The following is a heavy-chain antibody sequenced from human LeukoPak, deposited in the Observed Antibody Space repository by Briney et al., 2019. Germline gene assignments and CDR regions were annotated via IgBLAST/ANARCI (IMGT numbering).Heavy chain of an antibody. J-gene: IGHJ3*02. D-gene: IGHD3-10*01. CDR3: ASYYGSGSYGAFDI. CDR2: ISSSSSYI. Sequence: PGGSLRLSCAASGFTFSSYSMNWVRQAPGKGLEWVSSISSSSSYIYYADSVKGRFTISRDNVKNSLYLQMNSLRAEDTAVYYCASYYGSGSYGAFDIWGQGTMVTVSS. CDR1: GFTFSSYS. V-gene: IGHV3-21*01.